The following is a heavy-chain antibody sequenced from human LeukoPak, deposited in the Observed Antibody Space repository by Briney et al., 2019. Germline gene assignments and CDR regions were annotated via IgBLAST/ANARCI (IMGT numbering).Heavy chain of an antibody. V-gene: IGHV1-2*02. Sequence: ASVKVSCKASGYTLTVYYIHWVRQAPGQGLEFIGWINPNSGGTNYAQKFRSRVTMTRDTSISTAYMELSSLRSDDTAVYYCARDLYQWLPSTRPRDYYYYMDVWGEGTTVTVSS. CDR1: GYTLTVYY. J-gene: IGHJ6*03. CDR3: ARDLYQWLPSTRPRDYYYYMDV. D-gene: IGHD6-19*01. CDR2: INPNSGGT.